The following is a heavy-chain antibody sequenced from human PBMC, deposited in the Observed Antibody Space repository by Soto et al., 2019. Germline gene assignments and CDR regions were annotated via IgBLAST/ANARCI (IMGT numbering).Heavy chain of an antibody. CDR2: INHSGST. CDR3: ARSVLRYFDWFAFFDY. D-gene: IGHD3-9*01. Sequence: PSETLSLTCAVYGGSFSGYYWIWIRQPPGKGLEWIGEINHSGSTNYNPSLKSRVTISVDTSKNQFSLKLSSVTAADTAVYYCARSVLRYFDWFAFFDYWXQGTLVTVSS. J-gene: IGHJ4*02. CDR1: GGSFSGYY. V-gene: IGHV4-34*01.